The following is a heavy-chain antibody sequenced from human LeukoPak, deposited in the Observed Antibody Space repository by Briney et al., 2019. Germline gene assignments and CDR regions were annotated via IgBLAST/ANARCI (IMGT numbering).Heavy chain of an antibody. J-gene: IGHJ6*02. V-gene: IGHV3-33*01. Sequence: GGSLRLSCAASGFTFSSSGMHWVRQAPGKGLEWVAVIWYDGSNKYYADSVKGRFTISRDNSKNTLYLQMNSLRAEDTAVYYCARDFKQLDPYYYYGMDVWGQGTTVTVSS. CDR2: IWYDGSNK. D-gene: IGHD6-6*01. CDR3: ARDFKQLDPYYYYGMDV. CDR1: GFTFSSSG.